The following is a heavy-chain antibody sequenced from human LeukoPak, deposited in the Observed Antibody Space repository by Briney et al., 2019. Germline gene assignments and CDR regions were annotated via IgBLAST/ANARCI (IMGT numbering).Heavy chain of an antibody. CDR2: IYHSGST. V-gene: IGHV4-59*01. CDR3: ARGFGGSYSGDFDI. D-gene: IGHD1-26*01. J-gene: IGHJ3*02. CDR1: GGSISTYY. Sequence: SETLSLTCPVSGGSISTYYWNWIRQPPGKGLEWIGYIYHSGSTNYNPSLQGRVTLSVDTSKNQFSLNLNSVTAADTAVYYCARGFGGSYSGDFDIWGQGTMVTVSS.